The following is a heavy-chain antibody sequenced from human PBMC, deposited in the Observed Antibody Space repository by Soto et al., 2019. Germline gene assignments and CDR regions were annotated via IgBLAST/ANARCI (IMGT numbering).Heavy chain of an antibody. CDR2: IYYSGST. CDR1: GGSISSSSYY. CDR3: ARRKGSGSYYNWFDP. D-gene: IGHD3-10*01. V-gene: IGHV4-39*01. J-gene: IGHJ5*02. Sequence: QLQLQESGPGLVKPSETLSLTCTVSGGSISSSSYYWGWIRQPPGKGLEWIGSIYYSGSTYYNPSLKGRVTISVDTSKNQFSLKLSSVTAADTAVYYCARRKGSGSYYNWFDPWGQGTLVTVSS.